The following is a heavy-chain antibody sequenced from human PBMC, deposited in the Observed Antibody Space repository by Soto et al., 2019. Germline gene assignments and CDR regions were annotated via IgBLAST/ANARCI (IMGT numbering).Heavy chain of an antibody. CDR2: IIPIFGTA. D-gene: IGHD1-26*01. V-gene: IGHV1-69*01. J-gene: IGHJ6*02. CDR1: GGTFSSYA. Sequence: QVQLVQSGAEVKKPGSSVKVSCKASGGTFSSYAISWVRQAPGQGLEWMGGIIPIFGTANYAQKFQGRVTITADESTSTAYMELRSLRSEGMAVYYCAREMGATNFYYGMDVRGQGTTVTVAS. CDR3: AREMGATNFYYGMDV.